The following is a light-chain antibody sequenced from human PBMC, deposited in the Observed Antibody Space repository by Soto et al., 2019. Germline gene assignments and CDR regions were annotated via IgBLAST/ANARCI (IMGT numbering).Light chain of an antibody. V-gene: IGKV3-20*01. CDR3: QQYGYSPEANT. CDR1: RSVSNSV. Sequence: EIVFTQSPGALSLSPGERATLACKASRSVSNSVLAWYQQKPGQAPRLLILGTSTRARGNPDRFSGSGSGPDFTLTISRLEPEDFAVYYCQQYGYSPEANTFGGGTKVDIK. J-gene: IGKJ4*01. CDR2: GTS.